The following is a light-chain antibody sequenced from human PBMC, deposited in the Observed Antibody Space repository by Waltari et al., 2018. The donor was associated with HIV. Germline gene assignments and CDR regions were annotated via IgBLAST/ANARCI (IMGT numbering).Light chain of an antibody. V-gene: IGLV1-40*01. Sequence: QSALTQPPSVSGAPGQRVTIHCTGARSHIGAGVFVHWYQHLTGTAPKLRVYSDINRPSGVPDRFSGSKSCTSASLVITGLQAEDEADYYCQSYDSSLRASVFGGGTKLTVL. CDR2: SDI. J-gene: IGLJ2*01. CDR3: QSYDSSLRASV. CDR1: RSHIGAGVF.